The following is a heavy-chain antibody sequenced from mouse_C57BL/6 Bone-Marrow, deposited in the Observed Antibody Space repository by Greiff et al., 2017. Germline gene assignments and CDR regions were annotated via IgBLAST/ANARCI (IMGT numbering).Heavy chain of an antibody. CDR2: ISSGGDYI. CDR1: GFTFSSYA. V-gene: IGHV5-9-1*02. J-gene: IGHJ2*01. D-gene: IGHD2-14*01. Sequence: DVMLVESGEGLVKPGGSLKLSCAASGFTFSSYAMSWVRQTPEKRLEWVAYISSGGDYIYYADTVKGRFTISRDNARNTLYLQMSSLKSEDTAMYYCTREGVPYYFDYWGQGTTLTVSS. CDR3: TREGVPYYFDY.